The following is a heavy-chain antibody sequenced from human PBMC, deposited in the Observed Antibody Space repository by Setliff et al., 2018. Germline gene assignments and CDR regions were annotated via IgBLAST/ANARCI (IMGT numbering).Heavy chain of an antibody. D-gene: IGHD3-10*01. CDR2: IKQDGSEK. J-gene: IGHJ6*02. CDR1: GFTFSRYW. CDR3: ARDHAYGSRFYYYYGMDV. V-gene: IGHV3-7*01. Sequence: GESLKISCAASGFTFSRYWMSWVRQAPGKGLEWVANIKQDGSEKYYVDSVKGRFTISRDNAKNSLYLQMNSLRAEDTAVYYCARDHAYGSRFYYYYGMDVWGQGTTVTVSS.